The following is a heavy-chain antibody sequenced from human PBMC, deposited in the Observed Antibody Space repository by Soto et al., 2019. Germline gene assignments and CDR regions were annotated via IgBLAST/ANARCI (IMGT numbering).Heavy chain of an antibody. Sequence: EVQLVESGRGLVQPGGSLRLSCAASGFTFSSYWMHWVRQAPGKGLVWVSRINSDGSSTSYADSVKGRFTISRDNAKNTLYLQMNSLRAEDTAVYYCARGRPQYDFWSGYDPDLDVWGKGTTVTVSS. V-gene: IGHV3-74*01. J-gene: IGHJ6*04. CDR1: GFTFSSYW. D-gene: IGHD3-3*01. CDR3: ARGRPQYDFWSGYDPDLDV. CDR2: INSDGSST.